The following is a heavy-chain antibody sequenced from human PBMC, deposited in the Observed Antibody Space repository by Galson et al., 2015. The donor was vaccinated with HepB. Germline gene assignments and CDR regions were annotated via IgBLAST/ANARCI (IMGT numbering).Heavy chain of an antibody. CDR3: ARETLRNIAVAAMGAFDI. D-gene: IGHD6-19*01. V-gene: IGHV1-18*01. Sequence: SCKASGYTFTSYGISWVRQAPGQGLEWMGWISAYNGNTNYAQKLQGRVTMTTDTSTSTAYMELRSLRSDDTAVYYCARETLRNIAVAAMGAFDIWGQGTMVTVSS. CDR2: ISAYNGNT. J-gene: IGHJ3*02. CDR1: GYTFTSYG.